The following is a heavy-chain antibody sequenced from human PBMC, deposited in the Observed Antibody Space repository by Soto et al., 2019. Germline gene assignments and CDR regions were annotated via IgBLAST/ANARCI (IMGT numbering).Heavy chain of an antibody. D-gene: IGHD2-21*01. CDR1: GGGNLRDYR. J-gene: IGHJ1*01. Sequence: QVQLVQSGAEVKEPGSSVKVSCKASGGGNLRDYRTTWVRRAPGQGLEWMGGIIPKLGSANYAQNFQGGVTVTADESTSTVYMEVRSLRSDDTAVYSCARGGDGYSFGAVYWGQGTPVTVSS. CDR3: ARGGDGYSFGAVY. V-gene: IGHV1-69*01. CDR2: IIPKLGSA.